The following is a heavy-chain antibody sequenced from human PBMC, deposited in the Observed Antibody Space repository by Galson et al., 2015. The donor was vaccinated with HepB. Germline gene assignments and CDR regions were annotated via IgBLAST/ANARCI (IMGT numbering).Heavy chain of an antibody. CDR1: GFTFSSYS. Sequence: SLRLSCAASGFTFSSYSMNWVRQAPGKGLEWVSYISSSSSSIYYADSVKGRFTISRDNSKNTLYLQMSSLRAEDTADYYCAKYGGQWLANDPFDYWGHGTRVTVSS. J-gene: IGHJ4*01. CDR3: AKYGGQWLANDPFDY. V-gene: IGHV3-48*04. CDR2: ISSSSSSI. D-gene: IGHD6-19*01.